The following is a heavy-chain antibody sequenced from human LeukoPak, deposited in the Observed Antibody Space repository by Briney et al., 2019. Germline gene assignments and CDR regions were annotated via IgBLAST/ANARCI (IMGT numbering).Heavy chain of an antibody. D-gene: IGHD6-13*01. Sequence: PSETLSLTCAVSGGSISSSNWWSWVRQPPGKGLEWIGEIYHSGSTNYNPSLKSRVTISVDKSKNQFSLKLSSVTAADTAVYYCARSGGSWPYGMDVWGQGTTVTVSS. CDR3: ARSGGSWPYGMDV. CDR2: IYHSGST. J-gene: IGHJ6*02. CDR1: GGSISSSNW. V-gene: IGHV4-4*02.